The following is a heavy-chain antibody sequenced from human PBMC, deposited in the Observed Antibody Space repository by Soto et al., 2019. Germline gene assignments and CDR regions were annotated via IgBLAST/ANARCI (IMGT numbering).Heavy chain of an antibody. V-gene: IGHV3-23*01. CDR1: GFTFNDYA. CDR2: INHSGGRT. J-gene: IGHJ4*02. CDR3: VRRRGGTSAVTTGGLFDY. D-gene: IGHD3-16*01. Sequence: EVQLLESGGGLVQPGGSLRLSCAASGFTFNDYAMGWVRQAPGKGLGWVSLINHSGGRTYSADSVRGWFTITRDNSKNTQYLQMNSLRAKDKAVYYYVRRRGGTSAVTTGGLFDYWGQGTLVTVSS.